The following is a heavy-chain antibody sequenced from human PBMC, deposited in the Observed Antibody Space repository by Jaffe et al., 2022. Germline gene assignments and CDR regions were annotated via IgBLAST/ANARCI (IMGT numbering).Heavy chain of an antibody. CDR3: AKDRSTNYYASGNYYNVPNFDY. J-gene: IGHJ4*02. Sequence: EVQLLESGGDLVQPGGSLRLSCAASGFTFSNYAMNWVRQAPGKGLEWVSGISGSGGSTYYAGSVKGRLTISRDNSKNTLYLQMNSLGAEDTAVYYCAKDRSTNYYASGNYYNVPNFDYWGQGTLVTVSS. D-gene: IGHD3-10*01. V-gene: IGHV3-23*01. CDR1: GFTFSNYA. CDR2: ISGSGGST.